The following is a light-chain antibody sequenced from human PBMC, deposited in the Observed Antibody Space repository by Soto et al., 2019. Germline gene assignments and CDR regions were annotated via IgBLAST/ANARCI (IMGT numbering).Light chain of an antibody. CDR2: TAS. V-gene: IGKV1-9*01. CDR3: QQANSYPLT. CDR1: QGISSS. Sequence: DIQLTQSPSFLSASVGDRVTITCRASQGISSSLAWYQLKPGKAPNLLIYTASTLQGGVPSKFSGSGSGTEFTLTISSLQPEDSATYYCQQANSYPLTFGGGTKVEIK. J-gene: IGKJ4*01.